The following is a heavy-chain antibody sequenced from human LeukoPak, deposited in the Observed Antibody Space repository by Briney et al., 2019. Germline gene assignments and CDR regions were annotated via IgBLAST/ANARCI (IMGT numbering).Heavy chain of an antibody. D-gene: IGHD6-13*01. J-gene: IGHJ4*02. Sequence: SGPTLVNPTQTLTLTCTFSGFSLSTSGVCVSWIRQPPGKALEWLARINGDDDKYYNTSLRTRLTISKGTSKNQVVLTMTNMDPVDTATYYCARIRQPSSSWYVTDYWGQGTLVTVSS. CDR2: INGDDDK. V-gene: IGHV2-70*11. CDR3: ARIRQPSSSWYVTDY. CDR1: GFSLSTSGVC.